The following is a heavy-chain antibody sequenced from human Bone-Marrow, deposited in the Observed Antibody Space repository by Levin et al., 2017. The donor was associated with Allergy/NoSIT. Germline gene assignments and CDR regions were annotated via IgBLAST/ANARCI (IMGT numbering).Heavy chain of an antibody. CDR1: GFTFSRYW. D-gene: IGHD2-21*02. CDR2: LKSEGNYT. J-gene: IGHJ3*02. Sequence: GGSLRLSCAASGFTFSRYWMHWVRQAPGKGLVWVSRLKSEGNYTSYADSVKGRFTIFRDNAKNTLCLQMANLRAEDTAVYYCARGPEVTGYGFYIWGQGTMVTVSS. CDR3: ARGPEVTGYGFYI. V-gene: IGHV3-74*01.